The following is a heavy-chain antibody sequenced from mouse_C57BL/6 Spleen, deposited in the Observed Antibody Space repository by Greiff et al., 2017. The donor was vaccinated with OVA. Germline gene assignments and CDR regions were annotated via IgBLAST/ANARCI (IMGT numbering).Heavy chain of an antibody. CDR3: ARGDDGSSLYFDY. CDR2: ISYDGSN. Sequence: EVKLQESGPGLVKPSQSLSLTCSVTGFSFTSGYYWNWIRQFPGNILEWMGFISYDGSNYYKPSLKNRITITRDTSKNQFFLKLNSVTTEDTATYYCARGDDGSSLYFDYWGQGTTLTVSA. CDR1: GFSFTSGYY. J-gene: IGHJ2*01. D-gene: IGHD1-1*01. V-gene: IGHV3-6*01.